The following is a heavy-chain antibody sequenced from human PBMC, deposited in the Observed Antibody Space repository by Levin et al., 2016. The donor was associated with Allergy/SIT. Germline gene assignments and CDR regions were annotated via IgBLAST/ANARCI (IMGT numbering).Heavy chain of an antibody. D-gene: IGHD3-10*01. J-gene: IGHJ4*02. Sequence: WIRQPPGKGLEWVGFIRSKAYGGTTEYAASVKGRFTISRDDSKSIAYLQMNSLKTEDTAVYYCTRDDAESPYHRLPLNGSGSYSLSYWGQGTLVTVSS. CDR2: IRSKAYGGTT. V-gene: IGHV3-49*02. CDR3: TRDDAESPYHRLPLNGSGSYSLSY.